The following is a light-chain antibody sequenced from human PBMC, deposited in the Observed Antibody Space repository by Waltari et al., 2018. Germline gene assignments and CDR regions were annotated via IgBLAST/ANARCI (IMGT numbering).Light chain of an antibody. CDR1: SLRGYY. Sequence: SSKLTQDPAVSVALGQTVRIKCQGDSLRGYYASWYQQKPGQAPVLVIYGKNNRPSGIPDRFSGSSSGNTASLTITGAQAEDEAEYYCYSRDSSGDHLRVFGAGTKVTVL. CDR2: GKN. CDR3: YSRDSSGDHLRV. J-gene: IGLJ1*01. V-gene: IGLV3-19*01.